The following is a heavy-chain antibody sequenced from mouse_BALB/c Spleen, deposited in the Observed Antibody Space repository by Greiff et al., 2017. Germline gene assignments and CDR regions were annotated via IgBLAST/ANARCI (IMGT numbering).Heavy chain of an antibody. CDR1: GYAFTNYL. CDR2: INPGSGGT. D-gene: IGHD2-14*01. J-gene: IGHJ3*01. Sequence: QVQLQQSGAELVRPGTSVKVSCKASGYAFTNYLIEWVKQRPGQGLEWIGVINPGSGGTNYNEKFKGKATLTADKSSSTAYMQLSSLTSDDSAVYFCARSGYRYDVGWFAYWGQGTLVTVSA. CDR3: ARSGYRYDVGWFAY. V-gene: IGHV1-54*01.